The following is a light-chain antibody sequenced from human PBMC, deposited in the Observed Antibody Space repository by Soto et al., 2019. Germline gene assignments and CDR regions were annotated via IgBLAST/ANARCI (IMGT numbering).Light chain of an antibody. CDR2: DAS. Sequence: IQMTQSPSSLSASVGDRVTITCLASQDIAKNLNWYQQKPGKAPKLLIYDASSLQTGVPSRFSGSGSATHFTYTISSLQSEDIVTYYCQQYDNRLPITFGQGTRLEIK. CDR1: QDIAKN. J-gene: IGKJ5*01. CDR3: QQYDNRLPIT. V-gene: IGKV1-33*01.